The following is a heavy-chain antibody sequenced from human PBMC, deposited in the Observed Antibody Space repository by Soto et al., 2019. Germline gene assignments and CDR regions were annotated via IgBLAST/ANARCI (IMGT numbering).Heavy chain of an antibody. J-gene: IGHJ6*02. V-gene: IGHV3-30*03. Sequence: QVHLVESGGGVVQPGGSLRLSCAASGFIFSSYAMHWVRQAPGKGLEWVAVISGDGSNRYYADSVKGRFTISRDSSKSMLYLQMNSLRTEDTAVYYCNRQSGMDVWGQGITVTVSS. CDR1: GFIFSSYA. CDR2: ISGDGSNR. CDR3: NRQSGMDV.